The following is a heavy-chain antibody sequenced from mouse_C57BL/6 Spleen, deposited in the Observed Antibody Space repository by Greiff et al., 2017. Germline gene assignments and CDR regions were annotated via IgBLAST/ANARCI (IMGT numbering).Heavy chain of an antibody. CDR1: GFSLTSYG. J-gene: IGHJ4*01. Sequence: QVQLKESGPGLVQPSQSLSITCTVSGFSLTSYGVHWVRQSPGKGLEWLGVIWSGGSTDYNAAFISRLSISKDNSKSQVFFKMNSLQADDTAIYYCASPHYYGSSYDYAMDYWGQGTSVTVSS. CDR2: IWSGGST. V-gene: IGHV2-2*01. CDR3: ASPHYYGSSYDYAMDY. D-gene: IGHD1-1*01.